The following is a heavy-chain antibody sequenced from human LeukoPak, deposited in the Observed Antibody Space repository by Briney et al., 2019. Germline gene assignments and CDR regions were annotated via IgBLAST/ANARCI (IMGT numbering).Heavy chain of an antibody. CDR3: ARLRRYCTNGVCYDFDY. V-gene: IGHV4-31*03. CDR1: GGSISSGGYY. D-gene: IGHD2-8*01. CDR2: IYYSGST. J-gene: IGHJ4*02. Sequence: PSETLSLTCTVSGGSISSGGYYWSWIRQHPGKGLEWIGYIYYSGSTYYNPSPKSRVTISVDTSKNQFSLKLSSVTAADTAVYYCARLRRYCTNGVCYDFDYWGQGTLVTVSS.